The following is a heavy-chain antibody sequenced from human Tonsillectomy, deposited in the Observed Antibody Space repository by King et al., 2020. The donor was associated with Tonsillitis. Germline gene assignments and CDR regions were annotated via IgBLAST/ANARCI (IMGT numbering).Heavy chain of an antibody. J-gene: IGHJ4*02. Sequence: YWGWIRQPPGKGLEWIASMYQSGTTYYNPSLKSRVTISLDTSKNHFSLQLTSLTAADTAVYYCASGYCSGANFRAFLDNFDFCGQGTLVTVSS. CDR3: ASGYCSGANFRAFLDNFDF. CDR1: Y. CDR2: MYQSGTT. V-gene: IGHV4-38-2*01. D-gene: IGHD2-15*01.